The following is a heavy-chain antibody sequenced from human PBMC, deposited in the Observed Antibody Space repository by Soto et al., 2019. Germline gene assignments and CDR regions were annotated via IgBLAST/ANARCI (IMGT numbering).Heavy chain of an antibody. CDR2: IYYSGST. J-gene: IGHJ4*02. Sequence: KPSETLSLTCTVSGGSISSGDYYWSWIRQPPGKGLEWIGYIYYSGSTYYNPSLKSRVTISVDTSKNQFSLKLSSVTAADTAVYYCARVHVGYYFDYWGQGTLVTVSS. CDR3: ARVHVGYYFDY. CDR1: GGSISSGDYY. V-gene: IGHV4-30-4*01.